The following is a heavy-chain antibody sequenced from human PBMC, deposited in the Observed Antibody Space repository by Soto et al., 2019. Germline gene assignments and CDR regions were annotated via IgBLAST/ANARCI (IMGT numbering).Heavy chain of an antibody. J-gene: IGHJ4*01. CDR1: VFTFNSYA. CDR3: VRKYPGTRPFDY. CDR2: IGTDGNT. V-gene: IGHV3-23*01. D-gene: IGHD2-2*01. Sequence: PWGSLLISCAASVFTFNSYAMNWVRQAPGKGLAWVSAIGTDGNTYYANSVKGRFTISRDNSRTTLYLQMNSLRVEDTALYYCVRKYPGTRPFDYWGQGTMVTVSS.